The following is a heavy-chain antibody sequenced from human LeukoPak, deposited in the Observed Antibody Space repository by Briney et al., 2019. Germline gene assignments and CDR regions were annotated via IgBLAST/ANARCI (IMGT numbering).Heavy chain of an antibody. V-gene: IGHV3-23*01. J-gene: IGHJ5*02. CDR3: AKDHDHENQWFDP. CDR1: VFTFSSYF. Sequence: PGGSLRLSCAASVFTFSSYFMSWGRQAPWKGLEWVSTINKNGGETYYADSVKGRFTISRDNSRNTLYLQMNSLRAEDTAVYYCAKDHDHENQWFDPWGQGTLVTVSS. D-gene: IGHD2/OR15-2a*01. CDR2: INKNGGET.